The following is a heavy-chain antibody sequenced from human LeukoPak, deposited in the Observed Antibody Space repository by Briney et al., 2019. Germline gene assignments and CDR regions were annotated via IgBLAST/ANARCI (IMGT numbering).Heavy chain of an antibody. Sequence: SETLSLTCTVSGGSISSSSYYWGWIRQPPGKGLEWIGSIYYSGSTYYNPSLKSRVTISVDTSKNQFSLKLSSVTAADTAVYYCAKVSSSGWYPSFDYWGQGTLVTVSS. V-gene: IGHV4-39*01. CDR1: GGSISSSSYY. CDR3: AKVSSSGWYPSFDY. J-gene: IGHJ4*02. D-gene: IGHD6-19*01. CDR2: IYYSGST.